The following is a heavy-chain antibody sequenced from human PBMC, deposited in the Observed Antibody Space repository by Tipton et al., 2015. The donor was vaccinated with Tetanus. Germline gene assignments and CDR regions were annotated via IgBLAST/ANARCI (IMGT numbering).Heavy chain of an antibody. CDR2: ISPGDSEA. D-gene: IGHD3-10*01. CDR1: GYRFANYW. J-gene: IGHJ5*02. V-gene: IGHV5-51*01. CDR3: ARLPKHYSASGST. Sequence: QLVQSGAEVKKPGESLKISCQGSGYRFANYWIAWVRQMPGKGLEWMGIISPGDSEATYSPAFQGQITIAADKSLSTAYLQWSSLKASDTAIYFCARLPKHYSASGSTWGQGTLVTVSS.